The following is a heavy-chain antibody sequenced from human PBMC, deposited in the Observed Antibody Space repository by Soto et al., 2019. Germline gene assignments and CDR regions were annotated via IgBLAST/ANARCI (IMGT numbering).Heavy chain of an antibody. CDR2: IDRSGEIA. V-gene: IGHV3-23*01. D-gene: IGHD5-18*01. CDR1: GSSFSAYA. CDR3: ARDLSRGYSYGSDY. J-gene: IGHJ4*02. Sequence: EVQLSESGGGLVQFGGSLRLSCAASGSSFSAYAINWVRQAPGKGLEWVSAIDRSGEIADYADSVKGRFTISRDNAKNTLYLQMNSLRAEDTAVYYCARDLSRGYSYGSDYWGQGTLVTVSS.